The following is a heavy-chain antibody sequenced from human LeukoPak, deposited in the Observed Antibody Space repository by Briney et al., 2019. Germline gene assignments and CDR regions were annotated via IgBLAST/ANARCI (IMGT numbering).Heavy chain of an antibody. Sequence: PGGSLRLSCAASGFTFSSYSMNWVRQAPGKGLEWVSSISSSSSYIYYADSVKGRFTISRDNAKNSLYLQMNSLRAEDTAVYYCARDRDDFWSGYYGDWGQGTLVTVSS. CDR3: ARDRDDFWSGYYGD. CDR1: GFTFSSYS. J-gene: IGHJ4*02. D-gene: IGHD3-3*01. CDR2: ISSSSSYI. V-gene: IGHV3-21*01.